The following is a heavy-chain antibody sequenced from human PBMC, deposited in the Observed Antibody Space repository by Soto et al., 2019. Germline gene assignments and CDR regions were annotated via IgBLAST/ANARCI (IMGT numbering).Heavy chain of an antibody. D-gene: IGHD6-13*01. J-gene: IGHJ5*02. CDR3: ARAPRCSSSCGRFDP. CDR1: GGSISSYY. CDR2: IYYSGST. V-gene: IGHV4-59*04. Sequence: SETLSLTCTVSGGSISSYYWNWIRQPPGKGLEWIGHIYYSGSTYYNPSLKSRVTISVDTSKNQFSLKLSSVTAADTAVYYCARAPRCSSSCGRFDPWGQGTLVTVSS.